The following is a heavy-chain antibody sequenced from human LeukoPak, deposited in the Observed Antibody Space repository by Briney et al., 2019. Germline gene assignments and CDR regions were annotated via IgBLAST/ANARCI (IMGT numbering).Heavy chain of an antibody. V-gene: IGHV4-34*01. D-gene: IGHD6-13*01. CDR3: ARSPRPSTERQQLVKRSGAFDI. J-gene: IGHJ3*02. CDR1: GGSFSGYY. CDR2: INHSGST. Sequence: KPSETLSLTCAVYGGSFSGYYWSWIRQPPGKGLEWIGEINHSGSTNYNPSLKSRVTISVDTSKNQFSLKLSSVTAADTAVYHCARSPRPSTERQQLVKRSGAFDIWGQGTMVTVSS.